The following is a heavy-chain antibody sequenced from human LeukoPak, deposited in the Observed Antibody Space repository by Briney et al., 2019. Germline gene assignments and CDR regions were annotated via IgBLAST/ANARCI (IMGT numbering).Heavy chain of an antibody. Sequence: GSLRLSCAASGFTLSSYAMSWVRQAPGKGLEWVSAISDSGNTYHADSVKGRFTISRDNARNTLYLQMNSLRVEDTAMYYCARAVTYFYGSVTYDWFDPWGQGTLVTVSS. J-gene: IGHJ5*02. V-gene: IGHV3-23*01. CDR2: ISDSGNT. CDR1: GFTLSSYA. D-gene: IGHD3-10*01. CDR3: ARAVTYFYGSVTYDWFDP.